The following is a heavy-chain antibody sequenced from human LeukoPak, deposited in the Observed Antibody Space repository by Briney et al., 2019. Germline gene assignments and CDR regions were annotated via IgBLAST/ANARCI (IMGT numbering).Heavy chain of an antibody. CDR2: FDPEDGET. J-gene: IGHJ4*02. V-gene: IGHV1-24*01. CDR1: GYTLTELS. Sequence: VASVTVSFTVSGYTLTELSMHWVRQAPGKGLEWMGGFDPEDGETIYAQKFQGRVTMTEDTSTDTAYMELSSLRSEDTAVYYCATYGYDSSGYYAYWGQGTLVTVSS. CDR3: ATYGYDSSGYYAY. D-gene: IGHD3-22*01.